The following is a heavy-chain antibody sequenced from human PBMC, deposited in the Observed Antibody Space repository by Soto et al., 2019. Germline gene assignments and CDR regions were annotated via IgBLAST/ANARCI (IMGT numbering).Heavy chain of an antibody. CDR1: GFTFSNVW. CDR3: STAPISL. CDR2: IKSKTDGGTT. V-gene: IGHV3-15*01. Sequence: VGSLRLSCVVSGFTFSNVWMSWVRQAPGKGLEWVGRIKSKTDGGTTNYAAPVKGRFTISRDDSKNTLYLQMNSLKTEDTAVYFCSTAPISLWGQGTLVTVSS. J-gene: IGHJ4*02.